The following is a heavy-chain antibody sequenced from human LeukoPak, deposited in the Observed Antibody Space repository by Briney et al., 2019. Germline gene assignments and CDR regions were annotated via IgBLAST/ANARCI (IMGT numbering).Heavy chain of an antibody. D-gene: IGHD3-10*01. CDR1: GYTFTSYY. V-gene: IGHV1-46*01. J-gene: IGHJ4*02. CDR3: ARDYGSGSYYFLY. Sequence: GASVKVSCKASGYTFTSYYMHWVRQAPGQGLEFLGVINPSDTSTSYAQKFQGRVTMTRGTSTSTVYMELSSLRSEDTAVYYCARDYGSGSYYFLYWGQGTLVTVSS. CDR2: INPSDTST.